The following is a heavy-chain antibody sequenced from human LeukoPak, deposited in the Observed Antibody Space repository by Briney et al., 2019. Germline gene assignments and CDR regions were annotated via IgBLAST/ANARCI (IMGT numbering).Heavy chain of an antibody. CDR1: GFTVSSNY. D-gene: IGHD2-21*02. CDR2: IYSGGST. Sequence: GGSLRLSCAASGFTVSSNYMSWVRQAPGKGLEWVSVIYSGGSTYYADSVKGRFTISRDNSKNTLYLQMNSLGAEDTAVYYCASSLVVTANDAFDIWGQGTMVTVSS. CDR3: ASSLVVTANDAFDI. J-gene: IGHJ3*02. V-gene: IGHV3-53*01.